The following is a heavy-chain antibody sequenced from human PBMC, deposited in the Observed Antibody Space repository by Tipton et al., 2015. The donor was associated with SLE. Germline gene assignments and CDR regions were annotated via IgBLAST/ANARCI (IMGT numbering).Heavy chain of an antibody. Sequence: TLSLTCDVYGGSSNTYYWAWIRQPPGKGLEWIGRVYISGDTNYNPSLKSRVTISVDTSKNQLSLKLTSVTAADTAVYYCARGSVVADDFWGQGTLVTVSS. J-gene: IGHJ4*02. D-gene: IGHD2-15*01. CDR3: ARGSVVADDF. CDR2: VYISGDT. CDR1: GGSSNTYY. V-gene: IGHV4-59*01.